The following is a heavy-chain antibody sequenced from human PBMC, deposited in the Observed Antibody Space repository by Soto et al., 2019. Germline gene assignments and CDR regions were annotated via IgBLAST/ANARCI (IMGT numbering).Heavy chain of an antibody. J-gene: IGHJ4*02. D-gene: IGHD2-15*01. V-gene: IGHV4-34*01. CDR1: GGSFSGCY. CDR3: ARGPYCSGGNCYRSFDY. Sequence: SETLSLTFAVYGGSFSGCYWSWIRQPPGKGLEWIGEINHSGSTNYNPSLKSRVTISVDTSKNQFSLDLSSVTASDTAVYYCARGPYCSGGNCYRSFDYWGQGTLVTVS. CDR2: INHSGST.